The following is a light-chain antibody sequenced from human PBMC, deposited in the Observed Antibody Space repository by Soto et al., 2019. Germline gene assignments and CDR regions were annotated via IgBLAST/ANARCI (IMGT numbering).Light chain of an antibody. CDR2: GAS. Sequence: EIVMTQSPASLSVSPGDGATLSCRASQTVASNLAWYQQKPGQGPRLLIHGASTRAAGVPARFSGSGSGTDLTLTISSLQSEDFAVYYCQQYHNWPPQYTFGQGTMLQIK. CDR3: QQYHNWPPQYT. CDR1: QTVASN. V-gene: IGKV3-15*01. J-gene: IGKJ2*01.